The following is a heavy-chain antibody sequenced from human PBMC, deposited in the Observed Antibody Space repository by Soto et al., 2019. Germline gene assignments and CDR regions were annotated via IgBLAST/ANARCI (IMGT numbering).Heavy chain of an antibody. J-gene: IGHJ4*02. V-gene: IGHV4-4*02. CDR1: GGSISSSNW. CDR3: ARDPPLPAAMVD. Sequence: QVQLQESGPGLVKPSGTLSLTCAVSGGSISSSNWWSWVRQPPGKGLEWIGEIYHSGSTNHNPSLRSRVTLAVDKSKTHFALQLSSATAAATALYYCARDPPLPAAMVDWGQGTLVTVSS. CDR2: IYHSGST. D-gene: IGHD2-2*01.